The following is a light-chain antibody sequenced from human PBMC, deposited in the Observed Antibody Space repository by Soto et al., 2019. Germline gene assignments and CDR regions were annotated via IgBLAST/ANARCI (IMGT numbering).Light chain of an antibody. CDR1: SSNIGAGYD. CDR3: QSYDSSLSGWV. V-gene: IGLV1-40*01. CDR2: GNS. J-gene: IGLJ3*02. Sequence: QSVLTQPPSVSGDPGQRVTISCTGRSSNIGAGYDVHWYQQLPGTAPKLLIYGNSNRPSGVPDRFSGSKSGTSASLAITGLQAEDEADYYCQSYDSSLSGWVFGGGTKVTVL.